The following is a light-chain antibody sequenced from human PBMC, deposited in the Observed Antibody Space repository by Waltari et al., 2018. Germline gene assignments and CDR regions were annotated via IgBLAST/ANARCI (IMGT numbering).Light chain of an antibody. Sequence: DIVMTQSPLSLPVTPGEPASISCRSSQSHVDGGGNKFLDWYLQKPGQSPQLLIYQISNRASGVPDRISGSGSDTDFTLKITRVEAEDVGVYYCMQALHPPYTFGQGTKLEIK. CDR2: QIS. J-gene: IGKJ2*01. V-gene: IGKV2-28*01. CDR3: MQALHPPYT. CDR1: QSHVDGGGNKF.